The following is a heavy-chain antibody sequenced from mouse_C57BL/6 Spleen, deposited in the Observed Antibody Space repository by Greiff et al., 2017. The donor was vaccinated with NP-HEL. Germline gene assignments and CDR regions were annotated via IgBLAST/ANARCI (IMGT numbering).Heavy chain of an antibody. Sequence: QVQLKQPGAELVMPGASVKLSCKASGYTFTSYWMHWVKQRPGQGLEWIGEIDPSDSYTNYNQKFKGKSTLTVDKSSSTAYMQLSSLTSEDSAVYYCAIPSYGNFPMDYWGQGTSVTVSS. CDR3: AIPSYGNFPMDY. J-gene: IGHJ4*01. CDR2: IDPSDSYT. CDR1: GYTFTSYW. V-gene: IGHV1-69*01. D-gene: IGHD2-10*01.